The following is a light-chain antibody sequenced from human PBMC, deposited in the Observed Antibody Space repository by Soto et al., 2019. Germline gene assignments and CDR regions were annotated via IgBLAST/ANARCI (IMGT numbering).Light chain of an antibody. CDR3: QQYNYRPRT. Sequence: EIVMTQSTATLSVSQGVSATPSSRARQSISDTLAWYQQKPGQAPRLLIYGASARATTFPARFSGSGSGTDFTLTISSLQSEDFAVYCCQQYNYRPRTFGQGTKVDI. V-gene: IGKV3-15*01. CDR2: GAS. J-gene: IGKJ1*01. CDR1: QSISDT.